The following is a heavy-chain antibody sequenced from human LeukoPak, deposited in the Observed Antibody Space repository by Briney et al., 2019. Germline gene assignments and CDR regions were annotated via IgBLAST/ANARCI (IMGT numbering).Heavy chain of an antibody. CDR3: AKVGFSEMEWLLYSDH. CDR1: EFTFSRYS. D-gene: IGHD3-3*01. V-gene: IGHV3-48*01. J-gene: IGHJ4*02. Sequence: GGSLRLSCAASEFTFSRYSMNWVRQAPGKGLEWVSYISSSSSIIYYADSVKGRFTISRDNAKNSLYLQMNSPRAEDTAVYYCAKVGFSEMEWLLYSDHWGQGTLVTVSS. CDR2: ISSSSSII.